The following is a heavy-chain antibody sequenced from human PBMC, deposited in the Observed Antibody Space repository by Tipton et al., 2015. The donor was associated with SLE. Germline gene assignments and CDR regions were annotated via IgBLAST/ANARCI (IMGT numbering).Heavy chain of an antibody. CDR1: GFTFSSYE. D-gene: IGHD6-13*01. V-gene: IGHV3-48*03. CDR2: ISSSGSTI. Sequence: GSLRLSCAASGFTFSSYEMNWVRQAPGKGLEWVSYISSSGSTIYYADSVKGRFTISRDNAKNSLYLQMNSLRAEDTAVYYCARAPSYSSSWYPHPYYYYGMDVWGQGTTVTVSS. CDR3: ARAPSYSSSWYPHPYYYYGMDV. J-gene: IGHJ6*02.